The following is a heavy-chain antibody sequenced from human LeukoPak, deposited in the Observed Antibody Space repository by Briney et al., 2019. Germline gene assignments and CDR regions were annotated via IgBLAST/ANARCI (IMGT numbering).Heavy chain of an antibody. CDR1: GYTFTTSW. CDR3: ARLSYGTAHSYFDY. CDR2: IYPGDSDA. Sequence: GESLKISCKGSGYTFTTSWIGWVRQMPGNGLEWMGVIYPGDSDARYNPSFQGQVTISADKSISTAYLQWSSLKASDTAMYYCARLSYGTAHSYFDYWGQGTLASVSS. D-gene: IGHD1-26*01. V-gene: IGHV5-51*01. J-gene: IGHJ4*02.